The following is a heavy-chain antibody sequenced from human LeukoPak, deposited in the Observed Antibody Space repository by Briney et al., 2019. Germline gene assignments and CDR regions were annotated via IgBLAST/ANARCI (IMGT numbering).Heavy chain of an antibody. CDR1: GYTFTSYG. CDR2: ISAYNGNT. CDR3: ARWWSYCGGDCYFVSDY. D-gene: IGHD2-21*02. J-gene: IGHJ4*02. Sequence: GASVKVSCKASGYTFTSYGISWVRQAPGQGLEWMGWISAYNGNTNYAQKLQGRGTMTTDTSTSTAYMELRSLRSDDTAVYYCARWWSYCGGDCYFVSDYWGQGTLVTVSS. V-gene: IGHV1-18*04.